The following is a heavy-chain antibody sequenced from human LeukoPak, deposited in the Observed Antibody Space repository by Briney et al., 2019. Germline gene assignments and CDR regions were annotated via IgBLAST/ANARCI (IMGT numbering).Heavy chain of an antibody. CDR3: ARGSVAGTTTNDY. CDR1: GYTFTGYY. J-gene: IGHJ4*02. Sequence: ASVKVSCKPSGYTFTGYYIHWVRQAPGQGLEWMGWINPNSGGTNYAQKFQGRVTMTRDTSISTAYMELSRLRSDDPAVDYCARGSVAGTTTNDYWGQGTLVTVSS. V-gene: IGHV1-2*02. D-gene: IGHD6-19*01. CDR2: INPNSGGT.